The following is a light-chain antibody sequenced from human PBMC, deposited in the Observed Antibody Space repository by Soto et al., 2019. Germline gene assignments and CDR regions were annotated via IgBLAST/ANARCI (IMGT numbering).Light chain of an antibody. V-gene: IGLV1-44*01. CDR2: NNI. CDR3: ASWDDGLNGWV. Sequence: QSVLTQPPSASGTPGQRVTISCSGSSSNIGTNNVNWYQQLPGTAPKLLIYNNIQRPSGVPDRFSGSKSGTSASLAISGFQSEDEADYYCASWDDGLNGWVFGGGTKLTVL. J-gene: IGLJ3*02. CDR1: SSNIGTNN.